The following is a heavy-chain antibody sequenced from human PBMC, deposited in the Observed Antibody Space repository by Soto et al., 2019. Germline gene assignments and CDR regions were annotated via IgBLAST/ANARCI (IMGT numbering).Heavy chain of an antibody. J-gene: IGHJ6*02. Sequence: EVQLVESGGGLIQPGGSLRLSCAASGFTVSSNYMSWVRQAPGKGLEWVSVIYSGGSTYYEDSVKGRFTISRYNSKNTLYLLMNRLRAEDTAVYYCARLGGSGSFGYAGMDVWGQGTTVTVSS. CDR3: ARLGGSGSFGYAGMDV. CDR2: IYSGGST. V-gene: IGHV3-53*01. D-gene: IGHD3-10*01. CDR1: GFTVSSNY.